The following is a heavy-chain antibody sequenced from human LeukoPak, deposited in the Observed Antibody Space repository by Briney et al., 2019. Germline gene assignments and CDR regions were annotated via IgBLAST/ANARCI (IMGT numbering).Heavy chain of an antibody. J-gene: IGHJ4*02. V-gene: IGHV3-30-3*01. Sequence: PGGALRLSCAAPGFTFSSYAMHRVRQAPGKGLEWVAVISYDGSNKYYADSVKGRFTISRDNSKNTLYLQMNSLRAEDTAVYYCARSSGYDYFDYWGQGTLVTVSS. CDR1: GFTFSSYA. CDR3: ARSSGYDYFDY. CDR2: ISYDGSNK. D-gene: IGHD5-12*01.